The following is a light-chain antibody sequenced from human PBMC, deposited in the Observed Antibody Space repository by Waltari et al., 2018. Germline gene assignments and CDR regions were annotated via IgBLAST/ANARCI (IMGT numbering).Light chain of an antibody. CDR3: SSYAGSDNYVV. J-gene: IGLJ2*01. Sequence: QSALTQPRSASGSPGQSVTISCTGSSSDIGNYDYVSWYQQHPGKAPKLIIYEVDKRPSGVPDRFSGSKSGNTASLTVSGLQGDEEAYYYCSSYAGSDNYVVFGGGTELTVL. CDR1: SSDIGNYDY. V-gene: IGLV2-8*01. CDR2: EVD.